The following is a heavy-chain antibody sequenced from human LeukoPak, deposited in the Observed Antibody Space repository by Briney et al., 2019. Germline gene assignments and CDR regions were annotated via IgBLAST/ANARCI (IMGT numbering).Heavy chain of an antibody. D-gene: IGHD3-9*01. V-gene: IGHV1-18*01. CDR2: ISAYNGNT. CDR1: VYTFTSYG. J-gene: IGHJ4*02. Sequence: ASVKVSCKASVYTFTSYGISWVQQAPGQGLEWMGWISAYNGNTNYAQKLQGRVTMTTDTSTSTAYMELRSLRSDDTAVYYCAGARAGYFDWLLNYWGQGTLVTVSS. CDR3: AGARAGYFDWLLNY.